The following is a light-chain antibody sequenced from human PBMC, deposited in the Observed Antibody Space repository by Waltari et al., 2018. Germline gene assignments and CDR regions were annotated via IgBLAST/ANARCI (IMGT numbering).Light chain of an antibody. J-gene: IGKJ4*01. CDR1: QSVNWY. V-gene: IGKV3-11*01. CDR3: QQRRNWPLT. CDR2: DTS. Sequence: EIVLTQSPATLSLSTGERATLSCRASQSVNWYLAWYQQRPGQAPRLLIFDTSNSATGIPARFSGSGSETDFTLTISSLEPDDSAVYYCQQRRNWPLTFGGGTKVEIK.